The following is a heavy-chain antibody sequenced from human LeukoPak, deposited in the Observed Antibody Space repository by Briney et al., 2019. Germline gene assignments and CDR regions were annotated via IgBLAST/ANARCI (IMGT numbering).Heavy chain of an antibody. CDR2: ISYDGTKT. CDR1: GFTFSSSN. CDR3: AKGGFRDLDY. Sequence: GGSLRLSCAPSGFTFSSSNMHWVRQSPGRGLEWVALISYDGTKTYYADSVKGRFTISRDNSKNTLYLQMNSLRAEDTAVYYCAKGGFRDLDYWGQGTLVTVSS. J-gene: IGHJ4*02. V-gene: IGHV3-30*04. D-gene: IGHD3-10*01.